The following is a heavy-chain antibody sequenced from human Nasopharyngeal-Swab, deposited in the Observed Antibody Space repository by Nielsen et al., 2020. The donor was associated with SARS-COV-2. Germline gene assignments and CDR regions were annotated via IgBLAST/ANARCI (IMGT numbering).Heavy chain of an antibody. CDR2: IYYSGST. CDR1: GGSISSGGYY. Sequence: LRLSCTVSGGSISSGGYYWSWIRQHPGKGLEWIGYIYYSGSTYYNPSLKSRVTISVDTSKNQFSLKLSSVTAADTAVYYCARLIYGDYFDYYYYMDVWGKGTTVTVSS. D-gene: IGHD4-17*01. CDR3: ARLIYGDYFDYYYYMDV. J-gene: IGHJ6*03. V-gene: IGHV4-31*03.